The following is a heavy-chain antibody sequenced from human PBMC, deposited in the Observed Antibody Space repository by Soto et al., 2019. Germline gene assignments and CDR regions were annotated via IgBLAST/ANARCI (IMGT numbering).Heavy chain of an antibody. V-gene: IGHV4-30-2*01. CDR3: ARYSGYDSRFDY. CDR2: IYHSGST. Sequence: SETLSLTCAVSGGSISSGGYSWSWIRQPPGKGLAWIGYIYHSGSTYYNPSLKSRVTISVDRSKNQFSLKLSSVTAADTAVYYCARYSGYDSRFDYWGQGTLVTVSS. J-gene: IGHJ4*02. D-gene: IGHD5-12*01. CDR1: GGSISSGGYS.